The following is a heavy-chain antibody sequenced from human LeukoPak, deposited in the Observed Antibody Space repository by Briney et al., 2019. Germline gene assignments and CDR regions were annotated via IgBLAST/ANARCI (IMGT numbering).Heavy chain of an antibody. V-gene: IGHV1-46*01. CDR1: GYRFTSYD. CDR2: INPSGGST. Sequence: ASVKVSCKASGYRFTSYDMHWVRQAPGQGLAWMGIINPSGGSTSYAQRFQGRVAMTRDTSTTTVYMEVNSLTSEDTAVYFCARDGPTAAPFDYWGQGTLVTVSS. J-gene: IGHJ4*02. D-gene: IGHD3/OR15-3a*01. CDR3: ARDGPTAAPFDY.